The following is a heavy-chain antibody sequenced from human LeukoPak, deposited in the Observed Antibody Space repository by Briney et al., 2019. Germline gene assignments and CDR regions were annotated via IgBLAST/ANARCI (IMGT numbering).Heavy chain of an antibody. J-gene: IGHJ3*02. Sequence: SQTLSLTCTVSGGSISSGSYYWSWIRQPAGKGLEWIGRIYSSGSTNYNPSLKSRVTISLDTSKNQFSLKLSSVTAADTAVYYCAREAYDILTGYYTVRVFGAFDIWGQGTMVTVSS. V-gene: IGHV4-61*02. CDR3: AREAYDILTGYYTVRVFGAFDI. CDR1: GGSISSGSYY. D-gene: IGHD3-9*01. CDR2: IYSSGST.